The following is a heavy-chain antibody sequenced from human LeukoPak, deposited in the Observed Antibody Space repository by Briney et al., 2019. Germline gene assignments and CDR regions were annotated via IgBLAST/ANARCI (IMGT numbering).Heavy chain of an antibody. CDR3: TRDIRLTTDRDAFDI. D-gene: IGHD4-11*01. CDR2: ISGTAWTI. Sequence: GGSLRLSCAASGFTFSSYAMSWVRQAPGKGPEWVSSISGTAWTIYDADSVKGRFTTSRDNAKNSLYLQMNSLRPEDTAMYFCTRDIRLTTDRDAFDIWGQGTMVTVSS. V-gene: IGHV3-21*01. J-gene: IGHJ3*02. CDR1: GFTFSSYA.